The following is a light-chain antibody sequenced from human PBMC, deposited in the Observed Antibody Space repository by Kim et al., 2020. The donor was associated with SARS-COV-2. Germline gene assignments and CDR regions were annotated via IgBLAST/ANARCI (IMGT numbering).Light chain of an antibody. J-gene: IGLJ1*01. CDR1: SIGGKS. CDR3: QVWDSSTDHYV. CDR2: YDS. V-gene: IGLV3-21*01. Sequence: SYELTQPPSLSVAPGKTASITCGGTSIGGKSVQWYQQKPGQAPVMVIYYDSGRPSGIPERFSGSNSGNTATLTISRVEAGDEADYYCQVWDSSTDHYVFGTGTKVTVL.